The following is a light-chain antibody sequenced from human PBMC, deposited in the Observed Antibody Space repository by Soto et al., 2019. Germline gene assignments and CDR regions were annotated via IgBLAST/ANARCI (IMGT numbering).Light chain of an antibody. J-gene: IGKJ4*01. CDR3: QQGNNWPLT. V-gene: IGKV3-11*01. Sequence: ENVLTQSPATLSLSPGERATLSCRASQSVDSYLAWYQQKPCQGPRLLIYDASNRATGISARFSGSGSGTDFTLTISSLEPEDFAVYYCQQGNNWPLTFGGGNKVEIK. CDR1: QSVDSY. CDR2: DAS.